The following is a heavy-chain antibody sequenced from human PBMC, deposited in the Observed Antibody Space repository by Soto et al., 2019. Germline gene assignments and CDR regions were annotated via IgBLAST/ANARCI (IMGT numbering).Heavy chain of an antibody. J-gene: IGHJ4*02. Sequence: QVQLVESGGGVVQPGRALRLSCAASGFTFSSYAMLWVRQAPGKGLEWVAVIWNDGGNKYYADSVQGRFTISRDNSKNTLYLQMNSLRAEDTALYYCARAYDFWSGIDYWGQGILVNVCS. D-gene: IGHD3-3*01. V-gene: IGHV3-33*01. CDR2: IWNDGGNK. CDR1: GFTFSSYA. CDR3: ARAYDFWSGIDY.